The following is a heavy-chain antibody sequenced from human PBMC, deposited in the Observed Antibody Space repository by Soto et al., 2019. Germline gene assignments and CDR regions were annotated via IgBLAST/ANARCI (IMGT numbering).Heavy chain of an antibody. Sequence: GGSLRLSCSASGFAFSSYDMHWVRQGPGKGLEWVSAIGTAGDTNYAGSVKGRFTISRENAKNSLYLQMNSLRAGDTAIYFCARAIGPTLFDYWGQGALVTVSS. D-gene: IGHD3-22*01. CDR3: ARAIGPTLFDY. V-gene: IGHV3-13*04. J-gene: IGHJ4*02. CDR2: IGTAGDT. CDR1: GFAFSSYD.